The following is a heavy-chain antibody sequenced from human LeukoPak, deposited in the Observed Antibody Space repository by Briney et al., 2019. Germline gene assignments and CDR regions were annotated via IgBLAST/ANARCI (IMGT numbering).Heavy chain of an antibody. Sequence: PSETLSLTCTVSGGSISSSSYYWGWIRQPPGKGLEWIGSIYYSGSTYYNPSLKSRVTISVDTSKNQFSRKLSSVTAADTAVYYCARRPSGSSDYFDYWGQGTLVTVSS. CDR2: IYYSGST. CDR3: ARRPSGSSDYFDY. J-gene: IGHJ4*02. D-gene: IGHD1-26*01. CDR1: GGSISSSSYY. V-gene: IGHV4-39*01.